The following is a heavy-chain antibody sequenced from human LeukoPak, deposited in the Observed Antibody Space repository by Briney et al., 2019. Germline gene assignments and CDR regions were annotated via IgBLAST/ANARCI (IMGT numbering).Heavy chain of an antibody. V-gene: IGHV4-61*08. CDR2: IYYSGST. D-gene: IGHD5-24*01. CDR1: GGSISSGGYY. J-gene: IGHJ3*02. CDR3: ARDGEMVNPDAFDI. Sequence: SETLSLTCTVSGGSISSGGYYWSWIRQPPGKGLEWIGYIYYSGSTNYNPSLKSRVTISVDTSKNQFSLKLSSVTAADTAVYYCARDGEMVNPDAFDIWAKGQWSPSLQ.